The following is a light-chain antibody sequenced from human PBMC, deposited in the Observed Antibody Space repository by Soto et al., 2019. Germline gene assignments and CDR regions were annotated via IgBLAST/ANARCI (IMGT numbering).Light chain of an antibody. V-gene: IGKV3-20*01. CDR1: QSVSSNY. J-gene: IGKJ5*01. CDR2: GTS. Sequence: EIVLTQSPGTLSLSPGERASLSCRASQSVSSNYLAWFQQKPGQAPRLLIYGTSGRATGIPDRFSGSGSVADFTLTISRLEPEDFAVYYCQQYGSSPSITFGQGTRLEI. CDR3: QQYGSSPSIT.